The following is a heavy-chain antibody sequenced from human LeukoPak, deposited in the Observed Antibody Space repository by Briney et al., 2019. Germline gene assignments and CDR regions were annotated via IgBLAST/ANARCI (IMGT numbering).Heavy chain of an antibody. CDR2: IYYSGST. V-gene: IGHV4-39*07. J-gene: IGHJ4*02. D-gene: IGHD2-2*01. CDR3: ARGARCTSCYRPPLFDY. Sequence: KASETLSLTCTVSGGSISSSSYYWGWIRQPPGKGLEWIGSIYYSGSTYYNPSLKSRVTISVDTSKNQFSLKLSSVTAADTAVYYCARGARCTSCYRPPLFDYWGQGTLVTVSS. CDR1: GGSISSSSYY.